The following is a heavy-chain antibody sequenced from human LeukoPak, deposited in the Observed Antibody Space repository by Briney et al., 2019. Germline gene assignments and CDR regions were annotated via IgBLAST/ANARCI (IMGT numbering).Heavy chain of an antibody. CDR3: ARGTGYSSTKRYMDV. V-gene: IGHV4-61*08. Sequence: SETLSLTCTVSGGSVSSDGFYWTWIRQPPGKGLEWIGYVYYSGSTNYNPSLKSRVTISVDTSKNQFSLKLSSVTAADTAVYYCARGTGYSSTKRYMDVWGQGTTVTVSS. CDR1: GGSVSSDGFY. D-gene: IGHD6-13*01. J-gene: IGHJ6*02. CDR2: VYYSGST.